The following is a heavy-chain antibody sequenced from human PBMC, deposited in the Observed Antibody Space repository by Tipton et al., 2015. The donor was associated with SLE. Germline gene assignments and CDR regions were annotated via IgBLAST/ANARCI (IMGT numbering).Heavy chain of an antibody. CDR2: IYYSGST. Sequence: TLSLTCTVSGGSISSYYWSWIRQPPGKGLEWIGYIYYSGSTNYNPSLKSRVTISVDTSKNQFSLKLSSVTAADTAVYYCARGDWNRDAFDIWGQGTMVTVSS. CDR3: ARGDWNRDAFDI. CDR1: GGSISSYY. V-gene: IGHV4-59*01. J-gene: IGHJ3*02. D-gene: IGHD1-1*01.